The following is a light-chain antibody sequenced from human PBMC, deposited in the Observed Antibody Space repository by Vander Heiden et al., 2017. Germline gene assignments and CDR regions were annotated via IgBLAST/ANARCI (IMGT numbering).Light chain of an antibody. CDR3: QQTYKTPTT. V-gene: IGKV1-39*01. CDR1: QSVNTL. Sequence: DIQMTQSPSSLSESVGDGLTIPCRASQSVNTLVSWYQQKPGKAPKLLIYAASNLQSWVSSRFSGSGSGTEFTLTISSLQPEDFATYLCQQTYKTPTTFGQGTKVEIK. J-gene: IGKJ1*01. CDR2: AAS.